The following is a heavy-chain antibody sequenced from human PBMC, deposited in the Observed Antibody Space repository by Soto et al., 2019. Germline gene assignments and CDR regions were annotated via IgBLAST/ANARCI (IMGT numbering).Heavy chain of an antibody. Sequence: SETLSLTCAVYGGSLSGSYWSWIRQPPGTGLEWIGEIHHSGSTNYNPSLKSRVTISVDTSKNQFSLKLSSVTAADTAVYYCARAIAVAGPATLTLWGQGTLVTVSS. V-gene: IGHV4-34*01. CDR1: GGSLSGSY. J-gene: IGHJ4*02. CDR2: IHHSGST. D-gene: IGHD6-19*01. CDR3: ARAIAVAGPATLTL.